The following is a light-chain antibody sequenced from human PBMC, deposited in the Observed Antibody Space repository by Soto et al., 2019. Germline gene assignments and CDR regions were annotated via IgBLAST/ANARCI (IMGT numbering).Light chain of an antibody. CDR1: SSDVGEYNY. J-gene: IGLJ3*02. CDR2: EVT. V-gene: IGLV2-8*01. CDR3: SSYAGSNNLV. Sequence: QSALTQPPSASGSPGQSVTISCTGTSSDVGEYNYVSWYQQRPGKAPKLMIYEVTERPSGVPDRFSGSKSGNTASLTVSGLQAEDEADYYCSSYAGSNNLVFGGGTKVTVL.